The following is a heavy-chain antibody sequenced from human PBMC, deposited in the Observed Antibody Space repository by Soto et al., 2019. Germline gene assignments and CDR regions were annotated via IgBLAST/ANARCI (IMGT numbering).Heavy chain of an antibody. V-gene: IGHV7-4-1*01. D-gene: IGHD2-2*01. J-gene: IGHJ6*02. Sequence: LVNGSCKAAGYTFTGYPMNWVILAHGKGREWMGWINTNTGNPTYAQGFTGRFVYSLDPSVSTAYLQICSLKAEDTAVHYCARDYQLPTITYYYYYYGMDVWGQGTTVNVAS. CDR3: ARDYQLPTITYYYYYYGMDV. CDR2: INTNTGNP. CDR1: GYTFTGYP.